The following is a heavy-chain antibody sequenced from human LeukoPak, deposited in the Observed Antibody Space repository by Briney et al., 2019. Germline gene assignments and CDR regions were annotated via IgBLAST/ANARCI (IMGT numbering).Heavy chain of an antibody. V-gene: IGHV3-53*01. Sequence: PGGSLRLSCAASGFTVSTNYMSWVRQAPGKGLEWVSVIYSGGSTYYADSVKGRFTISRDNSKNTLYLQMNSLRAEDTSVYYCARGRGSYYFDYWGQGTLVTVSS. CDR1: GFTVSTNY. CDR3: ARGRGSYYFDY. J-gene: IGHJ4*02. CDR2: IYSGGST. D-gene: IGHD1-26*01.